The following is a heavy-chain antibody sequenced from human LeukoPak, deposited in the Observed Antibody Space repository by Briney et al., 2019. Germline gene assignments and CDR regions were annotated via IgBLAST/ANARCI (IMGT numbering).Heavy chain of an antibody. CDR3: ARDQLTWTSYYFDY. D-gene: IGHD1-1*01. CDR1: GFTFSSYS. CDR2: ISSSSTI. V-gene: IGHV3-48*01. Sequence: GGSLRLSCAASGFTFSSYSMNWVRQAPGKGLEWVSYISSSSTIYYADSVKGRFTISRDNAKNSLYLQMNSLRAEDTAVYYCARDQLTWTSYYFDYWGQGTLVTVSS. J-gene: IGHJ4*02.